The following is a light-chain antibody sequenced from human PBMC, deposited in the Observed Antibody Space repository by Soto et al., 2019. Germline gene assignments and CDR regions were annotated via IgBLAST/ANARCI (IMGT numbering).Light chain of an antibody. CDR2: GAS. Sequence: EVVMTQSPATLSVSPGERATLSCRASQSVTTNMAWYQQKPGQAPRLLIYGASSRATGIPDRFSGSGSGTDFTLTISRLEPEDFAVYYCRQYGSSPRTFGQGTKVDIK. CDR3: RQYGSSPRT. J-gene: IGKJ1*01. V-gene: IGKV3-20*01. CDR1: QSVTTN.